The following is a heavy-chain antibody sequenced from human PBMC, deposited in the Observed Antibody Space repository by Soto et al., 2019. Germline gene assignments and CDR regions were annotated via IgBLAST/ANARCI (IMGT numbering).Heavy chain of an antibody. Sequence: GGSLRLSCAASGFTFSTFWLHWVRQAPGEGLVWLSRINGDGGSTYYADSVKGRFTISRDNAKNTLFLQMNSLRAEDTAVYYCARSSYDYVWGSYRYYFDNWGQGTLVTVSS. J-gene: IGHJ4*02. CDR2: INGDGGST. V-gene: IGHV3-74*01. D-gene: IGHD3-16*02. CDR1: GFTFSTFW. CDR3: ARSSYDYVWGSYRYYFDN.